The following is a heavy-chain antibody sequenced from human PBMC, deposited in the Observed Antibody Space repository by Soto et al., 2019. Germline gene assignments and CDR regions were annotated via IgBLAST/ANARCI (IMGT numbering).Heavy chain of an antibody. D-gene: IGHD1-26*01. V-gene: IGHV3-21*01. CDR1: GFTFSSYS. Sequence: EVQLVESGGGLVKPGGSLRLSCAASGFTFSSYSMNWVRQATGKGLEWVSYISSSSSYIYYADSVKGRFTISRDNAKNSLYLQMNSLIAEDTAVYYCASGVGAASYWGQGTLVTVSS. CDR3: ASGVGAASY. CDR2: ISSSSSYI. J-gene: IGHJ4*02.